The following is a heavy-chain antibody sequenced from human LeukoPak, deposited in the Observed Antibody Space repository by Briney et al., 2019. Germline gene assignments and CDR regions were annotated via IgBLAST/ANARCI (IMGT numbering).Heavy chain of an antibody. CDR3: ARENIVVVPAAIRYFDY. J-gene: IGHJ4*02. V-gene: IGHV1-69*05. D-gene: IGHD2-2*01. CDR1: GGTFSSYA. Sequence: SVKVSCKASGGTFSSYAISWARQAPGQGLEWMGGIIPIFGTANYAQKFQGRVTITTDESTSTAYMELSSLRSEDTAVYYCARENIVVVPAAIRYFDYWGQGTLVTVSS. CDR2: IIPIFGTA.